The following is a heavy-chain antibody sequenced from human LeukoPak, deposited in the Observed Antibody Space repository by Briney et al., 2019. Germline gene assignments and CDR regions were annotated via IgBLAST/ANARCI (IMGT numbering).Heavy chain of an antibody. CDR2: LSSDGGST. J-gene: IGHJ4*02. Sequence: GGSLRLSCVASGFTFSSYAMHWVRQAPGKGLEYVSALSSDGGSTYYANSVKGRFTISRDNAKNSLYLQMNSLRAEDAAVYYCARGSRSTPFDYWGQGTLVTVSS. CDR3: ARGSRSTPFDY. D-gene: IGHD2-2*01. V-gene: IGHV3-64*01. CDR1: GFTFSSYA.